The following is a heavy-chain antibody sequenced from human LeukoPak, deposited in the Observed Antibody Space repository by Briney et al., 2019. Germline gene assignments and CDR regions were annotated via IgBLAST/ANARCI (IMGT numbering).Heavy chain of an antibody. Sequence: GGSLRLSCAASGFSFSSYAMTWVRQAPGMGLEWVSAVSASGGNTNYADSVKGRFTISGDYSKNTLFLQMNSLRAEDTAVYYCAKAGSYYGRSYYMDVWGKGTPVTVSS. CDR3: AKAGSYYGRSYYMDV. V-gene: IGHV3-23*01. D-gene: IGHD1-26*01. J-gene: IGHJ6*03. CDR1: GFSFSSYA. CDR2: VSASGGNT.